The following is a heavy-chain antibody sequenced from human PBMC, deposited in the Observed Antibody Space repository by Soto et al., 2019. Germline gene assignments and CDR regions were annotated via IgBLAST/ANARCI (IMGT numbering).Heavy chain of an antibody. V-gene: IGHV1-24*01. CDR1: GTSLSGLP. CDR3: AAGVTTFDY. D-gene: IGHD4-17*01. Sequence: ASVKVSCKVSGTSLSGLPMHWVRQAPGKGLEWMGSLDYEEGERSFAHRFQGRLTVTEDTSTDSAYMELSSLMSEDTAVYYCAAGVTTFDYWGQGTLVTVSS. CDR2: LDYEEGER. J-gene: IGHJ4*02.